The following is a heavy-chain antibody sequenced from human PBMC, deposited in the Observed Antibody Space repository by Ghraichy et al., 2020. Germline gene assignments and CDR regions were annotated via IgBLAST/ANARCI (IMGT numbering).Heavy chain of an antibody. CDR1: GFTSSDHD. V-gene: IGHV3-72*01. Sequence: GESLNISCAASGFTSSDHDMDWVRQAPGRGLEWIGRIRNWRNKAGSYVTYYAASVEGRFTVSRDDSRNSVNLQMNDLKTEDTAMYYCVVWMSGRNKWGQGTLVTVSS. CDR2: IRNWRNKAGSYVT. J-gene: IGHJ4*02. D-gene: IGHD3-3*01. CDR3: VVWMSGRNK.